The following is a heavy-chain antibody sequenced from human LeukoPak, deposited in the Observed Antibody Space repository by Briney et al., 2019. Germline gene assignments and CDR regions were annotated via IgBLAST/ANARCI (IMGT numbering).Heavy chain of an antibody. CDR1: GFTFSSYE. V-gene: IGHV3-21*01. CDR3: ASGFSSSPYFDY. D-gene: IGHD6-6*01. J-gene: IGHJ4*02. Sequence: GGSLRLSCAASGFTFSSYEMNWVRQAPGKGLEWVSFITGSSSYIYYTDSVKGRFTISRDNAKNSLFLQMNSLRDEDTAVYYCASGFSSSPYFDYWGQGTLVTVSS. CDR2: ITGSSSYI.